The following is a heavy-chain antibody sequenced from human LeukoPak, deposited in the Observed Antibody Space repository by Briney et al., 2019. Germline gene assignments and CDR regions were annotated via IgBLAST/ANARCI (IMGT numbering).Heavy chain of an antibody. V-gene: IGHV4-38-2*01. CDR3: ARSWGPRYCSSTSCYRSLQIFDY. J-gene: IGHJ4*02. Sequence: PSETLSLTCAVSGYSISSGYYWGWIRQPPGKGLEWIGSIYHSGSTYCNPSLKSRVTISVDTSKNQFSLKLSSVTAADTAVYYCARSWGPRYCSSTSCYRSLQIFDYWGQGTLVTVSS. CDR2: IYHSGST. D-gene: IGHD2-2*01. CDR1: GYSISSGYY.